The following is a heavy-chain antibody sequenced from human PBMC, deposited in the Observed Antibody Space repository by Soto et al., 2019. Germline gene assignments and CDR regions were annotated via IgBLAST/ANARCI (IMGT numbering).Heavy chain of an antibody. Sequence: PGGSLGLSCAASDFTFSSYGMHWVRQAPGKGLDLVAVIWYDGSNKYYADSVKGRFTISRDNSKNTLYLQMNSLRAEDTAVYYCARDLTTVTTGNYSYYYGMDVWGQGTTVTVSS. CDR3: ARDLTTVTTGNYSYYYGMDV. CDR1: DFTFSSYG. CDR2: IWYDGSNK. V-gene: IGHV3-33*01. J-gene: IGHJ6*01. D-gene: IGHD4-4*01.